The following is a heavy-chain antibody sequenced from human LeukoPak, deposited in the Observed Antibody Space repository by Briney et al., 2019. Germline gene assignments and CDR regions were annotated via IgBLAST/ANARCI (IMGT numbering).Heavy chain of an antibody. V-gene: IGHV1-46*01. Sequence: GASVKVSCKASGYTFTSYYMHWVRQAPGQGLEWMGIINPSGGSTSYAQKFQGKVTMTRDMSTSTVYMELSSLRSGDTAVYYCARVAGYCSSTSCRPYNWFDPWGQGTLVIVSS. J-gene: IGHJ5*02. D-gene: IGHD2-2*01. CDR1: GYTFTSYY. CDR3: ARVAGYCSSTSCRPYNWFDP. CDR2: INPSGGST.